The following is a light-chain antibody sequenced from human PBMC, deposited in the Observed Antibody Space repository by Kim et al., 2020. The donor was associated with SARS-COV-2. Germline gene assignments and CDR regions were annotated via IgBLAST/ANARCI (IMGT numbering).Light chain of an antibody. Sequence: GQTVMLTCQGVSLKPYSASWYQQKPGQAPVLVIYAKDNRPSGIQDRFSGSGSGTTASLTITGAQAEDEADYYCNCRDSSGQHLGVVFGGGTKLTVL. CDR1: SLKPYS. CDR2: AKD. CDR3: NCRDSSGQHLGVV. V-gene: IGLV3-19*01. J-gene: IGLJ2*01.